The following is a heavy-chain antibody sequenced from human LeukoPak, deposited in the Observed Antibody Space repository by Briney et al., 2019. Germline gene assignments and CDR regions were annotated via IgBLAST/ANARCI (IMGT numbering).Heavy chain of an antibody. D-gene: IGHD5-18*01. CDR2: ISYSGST. J-gene: IGHJ4*02. CDR1: GYSIISDYY. Sequence: SETLSLTCAVSGYSIISDYYWGWIRQAPGKGLEWIGYISYSGSTNYNPSLKSRVTISVDTSKNQFSLKLSSVTAADTAVFYCARHVGPGYSYGFDNWGQGTLVTVSS. V-gene: IGHV4-38-2*01. CDR3: ARHVGPGYSYGFDN.